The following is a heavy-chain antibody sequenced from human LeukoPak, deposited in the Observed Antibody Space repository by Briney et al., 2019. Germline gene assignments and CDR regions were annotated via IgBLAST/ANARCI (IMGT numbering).Heavy chain of an antibody. V-gene: IGHV3-74*01. CDR2: FNGDGSST. Sequence: PGGSLRLSCAASGFTFSSDWMRWVRQAPQRGKGLVWVSRFNGDGSSTSHTDFVKGRFTTSRDNARNTLYLQMNSLRVEDTGVYYCTRDFAVNWGQGTLVTVSS. CDR1: GFTFSSDW. CDR3: TRDFAVN. J-gene: IGHJ4*02.